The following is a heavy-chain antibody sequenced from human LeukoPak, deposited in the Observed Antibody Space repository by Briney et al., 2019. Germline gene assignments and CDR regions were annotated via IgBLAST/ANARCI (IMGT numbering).Heavy chain of an antibody. CDR1: GGSFSGYY. CDR3: ARFYDFWNGYPLIDP. V-gene: IGHV4-34*01. Sequence: SETLSLTCAVYGGSFSGYYWSWIRQPPGKGLEWIGEINHSGSTNYNPSLKSRVTISVDTSKKQFSLNLSSVTAADTAVYYCARFYDFWNGYPLIDPWGQGTLVTVSS. D-gene: IGHD3-3*01. J-gene: IGHJ5*02. CDR2: INHSGST.